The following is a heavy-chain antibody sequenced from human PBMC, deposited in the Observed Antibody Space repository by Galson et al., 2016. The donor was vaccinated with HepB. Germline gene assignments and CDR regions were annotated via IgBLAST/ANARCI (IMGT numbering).Heavy chain of an antibody. CDR2: IKLDGSEK. CDR3: AKDHDRGWSYDY. Sequence: SLRLSCAASGFTFSRYWMAWVRQAPGKGLEWVANIKLDGSEKYYVDSVRGRFTISRDNAKNSLYLEMYSLRVEDTAVYYCAKDHDRGWSYDYWGQGILVTVSS. D-gene: IGHD2-15*01. CDR1: GFTFSRYW. V-gene: IGHV3-7*03. J-gene: IGHJ4*02.